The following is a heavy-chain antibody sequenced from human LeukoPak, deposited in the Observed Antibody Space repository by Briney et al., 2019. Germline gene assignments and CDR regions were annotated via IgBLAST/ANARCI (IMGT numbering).Heavy chain of an antibody. Sequence: SETLSLTCAVSGYSISSDNWWGWSRQPPGRGLEWIGYIYYSGSTNYNPSLKSRVSISVDTSKDQFSLKLSSVTAADTAVYYCARGKYQISIFCTRGKCYPGAFDIWGRGTMATVSS. CDR2: IYYSGST. D-gene: IGHD2-8*02. CDR3: ARGKYQISIFCTRGKCYPGAFDI. V-gene: IGHV4-28*03. J-gene: IGHJ3*02. CDR1: GYSISSDNW.